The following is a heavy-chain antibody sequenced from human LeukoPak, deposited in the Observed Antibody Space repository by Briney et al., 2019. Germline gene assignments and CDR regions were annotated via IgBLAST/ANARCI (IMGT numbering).Heavy chain of an antibody. V-gene: IGHV3-23*01. CDR3: AKPGGYCSTTSCYHSFDS. Sequence: PGGSLRLPCAASGFTFSSYGMNWVRQAPGKGLEWVSAISGGGGNTYYADSVKGRFTISRDNSKNTLYLQMNSLRAEDTAVYYCAKPGGYCSTTSCYHSFDSWGQGTLVTVSS. J-gene: IGHJ4*02. D-gene: IGHD2-2*01. CDR2: ISGGGGNT. CDR1: GFTFSSYG.